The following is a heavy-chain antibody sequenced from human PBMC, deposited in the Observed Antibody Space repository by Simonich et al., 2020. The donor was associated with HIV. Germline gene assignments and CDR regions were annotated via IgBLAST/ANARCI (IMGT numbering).Heavy chain of an antibody. D-gene: IGHD2-2*01. CDR1: GGSFSGYY. CDR2: INHSGTT. V-gene: IGHV4-34*01. J-gene: IGHJ5*02. CDR3: ARHPGCSSIFCYPTFDP. Sequence: QVQLQQWGAGLLKPSETLSLTCAVYGGSFSGYYCSWVRQPPGKGLEWIGEINHSGTTNYNPSLKRRGSILVDTSKNQFSLKLSSVTAADTAVYYCARHPGCSSIFCYPTFDPWGQGTLVTVSS.